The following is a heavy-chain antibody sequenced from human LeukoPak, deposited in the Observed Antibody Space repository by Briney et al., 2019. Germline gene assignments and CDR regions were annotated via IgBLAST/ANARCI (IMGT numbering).Heavy chain of an antibody. CDR3: ARGGIFGVVMFDI. J-gene: IGHJ3*02. D-gene: IGHD3-3*01. V-gene: IGHV4-31*03. CDR1: GGSISSGGYY. Sequence: SQTLSLTCTVSGGSISSGGYYWSWIRQHPGKGLEWIGYIYYSGSTYYNPSLKSRVTISVDTSKNQFSLKLSSVTAADTAVYYCARGGIFGVVMFDIWGQGTMVTVSS. CDR2: IYYSGST.